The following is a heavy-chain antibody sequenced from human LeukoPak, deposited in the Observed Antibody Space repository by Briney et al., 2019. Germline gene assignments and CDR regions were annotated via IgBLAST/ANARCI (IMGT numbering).Heavy chain of an antibody. CDR2: IYYSGST. V-gene: IGHV4-59*13. J-gene: IGHJ6*02. D-gene: IGHD6-13*01. CDR1: GGSISSYY. Sequence: SETLSLTCTVSGGSISSYYWSWIRQPPGKGLEWIGYIYYSGSTNYNPSLKGRVTISVDTSKNQFSLKLSSVTAADTAVYYCATGGSSWFRYYYYGMDVWGQGTTVTVSS. CDR3: ATGGSSWFRYYYYGMDV.